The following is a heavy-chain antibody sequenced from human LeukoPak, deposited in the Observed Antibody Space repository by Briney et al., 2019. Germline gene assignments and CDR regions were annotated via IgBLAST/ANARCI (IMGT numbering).Heavy chain of an antibody. CDR3: ARIGAVAGPRGAFDI. CDR2: IIPIFGTA. CDR1: GGTFSSYA. Sequence: ASVKVSCKASGGTFSSYAISWVRQAPGQGLEWMGGIIPIFGTANYAQKFQGRVTITADESTSTAYMELSSLRSEDTAVYYCARIGAVAGPRGAFDIWGQGTMVTVSS. J-gene: IGHJ3*02. V-gene: IGHV1-69*13. D-gene: IGHD6-19*01.